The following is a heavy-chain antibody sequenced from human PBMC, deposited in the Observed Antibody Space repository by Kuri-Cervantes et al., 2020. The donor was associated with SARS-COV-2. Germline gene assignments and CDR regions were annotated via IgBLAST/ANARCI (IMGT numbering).Heavy chain of an antibody. CDR1: GFTFSSYG. CDR2: LWSYGRTQ. J-gene: IGHJ4*02. V-gene: IGHV3-33*08. D-gene: IGHD6-19*01. CDR3: ARGIAVAGMFDY. Sequence: LSLTCAASGFTFSSYGMHWVRQAPGKGLEWVAVLWSYGRTQYYADSVKGRFTISRDNSKNTLYLQMNSLRAEDTAVYYCARGIAVAGMFDYWGQGILVTVSS.